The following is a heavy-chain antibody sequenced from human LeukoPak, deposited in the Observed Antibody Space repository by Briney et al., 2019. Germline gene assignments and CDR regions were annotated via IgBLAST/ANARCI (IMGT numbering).Heavy chain of an antibody. D-gene: IGHD3-10*01. Sequence: GGSLRLSCAASGFTVSSNYMNWVRQAPGKGLEWVSYISSSSSTIYYADSVKGRFTISRDNAKNSLYLQMNSLRAEDTAVYYCARKYYGSGSYLYYFDYWGQGTLVTVSS. V-gene: IGHV3-48*01. CDR1: GFTVSSNY. CDR2: ISSSSSTI. J-gene: IGHJ4*02. CDR3: ARKYYGSGSYLYYFDY.